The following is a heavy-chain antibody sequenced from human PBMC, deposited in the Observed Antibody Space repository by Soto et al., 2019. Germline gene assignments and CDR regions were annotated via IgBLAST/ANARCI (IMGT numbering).Heavy chain of an antibody. V-gene: IGHV3-7*05. CDR1: GFTFSSYW. J-gene: IGHJ4*02. CDR3: ARAKRLRLGELSKYFPFDY. D-gene: IGHD3-16*02. Sequence: GGSLRLSCAASGFTFSSYWMSWVRQAPGKGLEWVANIKQDGSEKYYVDSVKGRFTISRDNAKNSLYLQMNSLRAEDTAVYYCARAKRLRLGELSKYFPFDYWGQGTLVTVSS. CDR2: IKQDGSEK.